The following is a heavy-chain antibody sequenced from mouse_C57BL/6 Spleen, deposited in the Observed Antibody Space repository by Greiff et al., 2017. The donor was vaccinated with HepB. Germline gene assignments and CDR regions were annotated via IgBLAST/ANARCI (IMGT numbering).Heavy chain of an antibody. D-gene: IGHD2-1*01. CDR3: ARRPYGNFDY. CDR1: GYTFTSYW. V-gene: IGHV1-64*01. J-gene: IGHJ2*01. CDR2: IHPNSGST. Sequence: QVHVKQPGAELVKPGASVKLSCKASGYTFTSYWMHWVKQRPGQGLEWIGMIHPNSGSTNYNEKFKSKATLTVDKSSSTAYMQLSSLTSEDSAVYYCARRPYGNFDYWGQGTTLTVSS.